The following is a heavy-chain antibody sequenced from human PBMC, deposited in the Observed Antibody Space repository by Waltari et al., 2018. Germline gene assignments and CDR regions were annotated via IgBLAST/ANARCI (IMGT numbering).Heavy chain of an antibody. D-gene: IGHD6-19*01. CDR2: ISGSGGST. J-gene: IGHJ6*02. CDR1: GFTFSSYA. V-gene: IGHV3-23*04. Sequence: EVQLVESGGGLVQPGGSLRLSCAASGFTFSSYAMSWVRQAPGKGLEWVSAISGSGGSTYYADSVKGRFTISRDNSKNTLYLQMNSLKTEDTAVYYCTGTAWLIAGLDVWGQGTTVTVSS. CDR3: TGTAWLIAGLDV.